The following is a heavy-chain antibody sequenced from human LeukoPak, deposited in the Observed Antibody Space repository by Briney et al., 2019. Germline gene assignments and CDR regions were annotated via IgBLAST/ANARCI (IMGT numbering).Heavy chain of an antibody. CDR3: ASSHYYYYMDV. V-gene: IGHV1-8*01. Sequence: GASVKVSCKASGYTFTSYDINWVRQATGQGLEWMGWMNPNSGYTGYAQQFQGRVTMTRNTSISTAYMELSSLRSEDTAVYYCASSHYYYYMDVWGKRTTVTASS. CDR1: GYTFTSYD. CDR2: MNPNSGYT. J-gene: IGHJ6*03.